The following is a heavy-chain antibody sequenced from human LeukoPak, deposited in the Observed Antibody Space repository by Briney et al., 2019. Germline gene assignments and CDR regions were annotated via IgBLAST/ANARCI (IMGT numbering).Heavy chain of an antibody. V-gene: IGHV3-33*01. CDR3: ASEYSSGWPHY. CDR2: IWYDGSNK. Sequence: PGRSLRLYCAASGFTFSSYGMHWVRQAPGKGLEWVAVIWYDGSNKYYADSVKGRFTISRDNSKNTLYLQMNSLRAEDTSVYYCASEYSSGWPHYWGQGTLVTVSS. CDR1: GFTFSSYG. D-gene: IGHD6-19*01. J-gene: IGHJ4*02.